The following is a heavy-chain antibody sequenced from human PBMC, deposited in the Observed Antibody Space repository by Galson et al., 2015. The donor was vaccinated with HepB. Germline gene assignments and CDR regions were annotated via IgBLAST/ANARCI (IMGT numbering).Heavy chain of an antibody. CDR2: ISGGGSST. CDR3: AKGSSSVDYGMDV. CDR1: GFTFSSSA. V-gene: IGHV3-23*01. Sequence: SLRLSCAASGFTFSSSAMSWVRQAPGKGLEWVSTISGGGSSTYYADSVKGRFTISRDNSKNTLYLQMNSLRAEDAALYYCAKGSSSVDYGMDVWGPGTTVTVSS. J-gene: IGHJ6*02. D-gene: IGHD6-19*01.